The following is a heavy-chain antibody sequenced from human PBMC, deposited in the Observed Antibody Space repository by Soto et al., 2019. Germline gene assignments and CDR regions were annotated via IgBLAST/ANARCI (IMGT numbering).Heavy chain of an antibody. V-gene: IGHV3-21*01. Sequence: GGSLRLSCAASGFTFSSYAMSWVRQAPGKGLEWVSSISSSSSYIYYADSVKGRFTISRDNAKNSLYLQMNSLRAEDTAVYYCARDFSKYSSSSCFDYWGQGTMVTVYS. CDR2: ISSSSSYI. D-gene: IGHD6-6*01. CDR3: ARDFSKYSSSSCFDY. J-gene: IGHJ4*02. CDR1: GFTFSSYA.